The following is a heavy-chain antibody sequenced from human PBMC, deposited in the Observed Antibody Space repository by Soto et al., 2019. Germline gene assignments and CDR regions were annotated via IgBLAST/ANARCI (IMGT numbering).Heavy chain of an antibody. CDR2: ISYDGRNK. V-gene: IGHV3-30*18. D-gene: IGHD6-19*01. CDR3: VKDGSSGWPYFYDMDV. Sequence: GSLRLSCAASGFTFSSYGMHWVRQAPGKGLEWVAVISYDGRNKYYADAVKGRSTISRDNSKNTLYLQMSSLRAEDTAVYYCVKDGSSGWPYFYDMDVWGQGTTVTVSS. J-gene: IGHJ6*02. CDR1: GFTFSSYG.